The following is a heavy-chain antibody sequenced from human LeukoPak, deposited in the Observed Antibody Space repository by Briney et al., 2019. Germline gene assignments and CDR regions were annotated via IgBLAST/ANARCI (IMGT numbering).Heavy chain of an antibody. Sequence: WGSLRLSCAASGFTLSSSEMNWVRQAPGKGLEWVSYISRSGSTIFYADSVKGRFTISRDNAKNSLFLQMNSLRAEDTAVYFCARQQTAYDILTGPTFDYWGQGTLVTVSS. D-gene: IGHD3-9*01. CDR2: ISRSGSTI. V-gene: IGHV3-48*03. CDR1: GFTLSSSE. J-gene: IGHJ4*02. CDR3: ARQQTAYDILTGPTFDY.